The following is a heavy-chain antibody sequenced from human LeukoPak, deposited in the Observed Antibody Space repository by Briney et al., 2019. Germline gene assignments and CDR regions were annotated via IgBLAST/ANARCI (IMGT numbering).Heavy chain of an antibody. CDR3: AKGGGYGSGTYSED. J-gene: IGHJ4*02. CDR2: ISGSGLNT. D-gene: IGHD3-10*01. V-gene: IGHV3-23*01. Sequence: GGSLRLSCAASGFTFSSYGMHWVRQAPGRGLEWVSGISGSGLNTYYADSVKGRFTSSRDNSKNMLYLQMNSLRAEDTAVYYCAKGGGYGSGTYSEDWGQGILVTVSS. CDR1: GFTFSSYG.